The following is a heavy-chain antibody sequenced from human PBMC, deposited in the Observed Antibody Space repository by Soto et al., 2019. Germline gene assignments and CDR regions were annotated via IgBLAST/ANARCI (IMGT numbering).Heavy chain of an antibody. CDR3: ARHVRFSAADTHVDY. CDR2: IYYSGST. D-gene: IGHD6-13*01. CDR1: GGSISSYY. Sequence: PSETLSLTCTVSGGSISSYYWSWIRQPPGKGLEWIGYIYYSGSTNYNPSLKSRVTISVDTSKNQFSLKLSSVTAADTAVYYCARHVRFSAADTHVDYWGQGTLVTSPQ. J-gene: IGHJ4*02. V-gene: IGHV4-59*08.